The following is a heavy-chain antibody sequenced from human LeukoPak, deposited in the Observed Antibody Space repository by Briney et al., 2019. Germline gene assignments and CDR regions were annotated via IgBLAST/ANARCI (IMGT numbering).Heavy chain of an antibody. CDR1: GVSISSYY. Sequence: SETLSLTCTVSGVSISSYYWSWLRQPPGEGLGWIGYIYTSGSTNFSPSLKRPITLSVDTSKNQSSLKLSSVTAADTAVYYCARDKRQWLVPTWFDPWGQGTLVTVPS. CDR2: IYTSGST. D-gene: IGHD6-19*01. CDR3: ARDKRQWLVPTWFDP. V-gene: IGHV4-4*09. J-gene: IGHJ5*02.